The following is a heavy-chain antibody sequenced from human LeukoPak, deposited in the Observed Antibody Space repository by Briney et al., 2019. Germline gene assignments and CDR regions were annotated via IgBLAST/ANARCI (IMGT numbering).Heavy chain of an antibody. CDR1: GFTFSSYA. CDR2: ISGSGGST. Sequence: GGSLRLSCAASGFTFSSYAMSWVRQAPGKGLEWVSAISGSGGSTYYADSVKGRFTISRDNAKNSLYLQMNSLRAEDTAVYYCARTINGYSYGNFDYWGQGTLVTVSS. D-gene: IGHD5-18*01. J-gene: IGHJ4*02. CDR3: ARTINGYSYGNFDY. V-gene: IGHV3-23*01.